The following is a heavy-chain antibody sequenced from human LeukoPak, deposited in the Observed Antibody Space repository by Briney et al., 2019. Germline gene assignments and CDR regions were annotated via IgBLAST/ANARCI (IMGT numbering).Heavy chain of an antibody. CDR3: AKDRIVGATRAPITRRPFDY. J-gene: IGHJ4*02. CDR2: ISGSGGST. V-gene: IGHV3-23*01. D-gene: IGHD1-26*01. Sequence: GGSLRLSCAASGFTFSSYAMSWVRQAPGKGLEWVSAISGSGGSTYYADSVKGRFTISRDNSKNTLYLQMNSLRAEDTAVYYCAKDRIVGATRAPITRRPFDYWGQGTLVTVSS. CDR1: GFTFSSYA.